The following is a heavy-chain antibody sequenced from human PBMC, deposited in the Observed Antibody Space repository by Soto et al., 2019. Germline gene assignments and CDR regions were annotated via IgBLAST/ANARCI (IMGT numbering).Heavy chain of an antibody. CDR3: ARDRRSLYHDGSGLDY. Sequence: QLQLQESGSGLVRPSQTLSLSCAVSGGSISSGGYSWNWIRQSPGKGLEWIGYIYHGGSTYSNPSLASRVTLSVXTXKXXFSLRLNSVIAADTAVYYCARDRRSLYHDGSGLDYWGQGILVTVSS. CDR1: GGSISSGGYS. J-gene: IGHJ4*02. V-gene: IGHV4-30-2*06. CDR2: IYHGGST. D-gene: IGHD3-22*01.